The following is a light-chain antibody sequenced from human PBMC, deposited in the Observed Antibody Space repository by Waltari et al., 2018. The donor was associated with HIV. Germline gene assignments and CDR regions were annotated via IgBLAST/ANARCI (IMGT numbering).Light chain of an antibody. CDR2: RDK. J-gene: IGLJ3*02. CDR3: QSADSTGTYWV. CDR1: ALPPQH. V-gene: IGLV3-25*03. Sequence: SYELTQPPSASVSPGQTARISCSGDALPPQHVFQYQQRPGQATVMVIYRDKETPAGIPDRFSGSSAGTTVTLTISGVQAEDEADYYCQSADSTGTYWVFGGGTKLTVL.